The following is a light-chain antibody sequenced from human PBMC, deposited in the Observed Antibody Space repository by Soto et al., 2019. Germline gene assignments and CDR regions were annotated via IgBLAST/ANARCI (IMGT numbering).Light chain of an antibody. V-gene: IGKV3-11*01. J-gene: IGKJ4*01. CDR1: QSVNIY. CDR3: QQRSSWPVT. CDR2: DVS. Sequence: EIVLTQAPATLSLSPGERATLSCRASQSVNIYLDWYQQRPGQAPRLLIYDVSNRATGIPARFSGSGSGTDFTLTISSLEPEDFAVYYCQQRSSWPVTFGGGTKVEIK.